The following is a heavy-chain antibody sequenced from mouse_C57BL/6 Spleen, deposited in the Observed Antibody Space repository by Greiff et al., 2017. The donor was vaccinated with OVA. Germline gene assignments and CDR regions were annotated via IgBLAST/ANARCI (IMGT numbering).Heavy chain of an antibody. CDR2: ISSGGDYL. CDR1: GFTFSSYA. D-gene: IGHD2-14*01. CDR3: TRGGGTGY. V-gene: IGHV5-9-1*02. J-gene: IGHJ4*01. Sequence: LQESGEGLVKPGGSLKLSCAASGFTFSSYAMSWVRQTPEKRLEWVAYISSGGDYLYYADTVKCRFTISRDNARNTLYLQMSSLKAEDTAMYYCTRGGGTGYWGQGASVTVSS.